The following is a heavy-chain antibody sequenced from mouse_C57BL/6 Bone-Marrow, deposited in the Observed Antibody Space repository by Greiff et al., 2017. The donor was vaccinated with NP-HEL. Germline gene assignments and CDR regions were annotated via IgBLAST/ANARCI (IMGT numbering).Heavy chain of an antibody. CDR1: GFTFTDYY. Sequence: EVKLVESGGGLVQPGGSLSLSCAASGFTFTDYYMSWVRQPPGKALEWLGFIRNKANGYTTEYSASVKGRFTISRDNSQSILYLQMNALRAEDSAAYYCARFPVCWVDNWGQDTTLTVSS. V-gene: IGHV7-3*01. D-gene: IGHD4-1*01. CDR2: IRNKANGYTT. J-gene: IGHJ2*01. CDR3: ARFPVCWVDN.